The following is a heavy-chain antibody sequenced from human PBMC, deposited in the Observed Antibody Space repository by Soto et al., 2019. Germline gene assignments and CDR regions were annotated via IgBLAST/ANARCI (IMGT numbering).Heavy chain of an antibody. D-gene: IGHD3-3*01. CDR2: IRGSGAHT. Sequence: PGGSLRLSCVASGFTFNTYDMNWVRQTPGKGLEWVSSIRGSGAHTFYVDSVKGRFTISRDNSKNTLYLQMNSLRAEDTAVYYCAKVNDFWSGYYLDYWGRGTLVTVSS. CDR3: AKVNDFWSGYYLDY. J-gene: IGHJ4*02. CDR1: GFTFNTYD. V-gene: IGHV3-23*01.